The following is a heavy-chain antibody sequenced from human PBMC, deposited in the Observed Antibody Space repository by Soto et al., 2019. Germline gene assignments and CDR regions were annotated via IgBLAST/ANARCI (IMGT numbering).Heavy chain of an antibody. V-gene: IGHV4-30-4*01. CDR2: IYYSGST. CDR3: ARAQLRFPHVYFEY. Sequence: SETLSLTCTVSGGSISSGDYYLSWIRQPPGKGLEWIGYIYYSGSTYYNPSLKSRVTISVDTSKNQFSLKLSSVTAADTAVYYCARAQLRFPHVYFEYWGQGTLVTVSS. CDR1: GGSISSGDYY. J-gene: IGHJ4*02. D-gene: IGHD3-3*01.